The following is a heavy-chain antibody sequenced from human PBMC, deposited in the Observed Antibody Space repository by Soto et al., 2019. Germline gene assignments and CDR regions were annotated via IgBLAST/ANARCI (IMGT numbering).Heavy chain of an antibody. V-gene: IGHV5-51*01. D-gene: IGHD6-13*01. CDR2: IYPGDSDT. Sequence: XEPQRISCRGSGYSVTSYWIGWVRQMPGKGLEWMGIIYPGDSDTRYSPSFQGQVTISADKSISTAYLQWSSLKASDTAMYYCARQNFIAAASRDAFDIWGQGTMVTVSS. CDR3: ARQNFIAAASRDAFDI. CDR1: GYSVTSYW. J-gene: IGHJ3*02.